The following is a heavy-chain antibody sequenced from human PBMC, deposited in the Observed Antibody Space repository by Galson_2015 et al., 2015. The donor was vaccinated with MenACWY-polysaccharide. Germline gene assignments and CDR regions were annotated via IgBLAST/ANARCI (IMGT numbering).Heavy chain of an antibody. CDR2: IWFDGSNK. J-gene: IGHJ4*02. CDR3: AREAAGYSRRCFDY. V-gene: IGHV3-33*01. D-gene: IGHD1-26*01. CDR1: GFTFSSYG. Sequence: SLRLSCAASGFTFSSYGMHWVRQAPGKGLEWVAVIWFDGSNKYYAVSVKGRFTISRDNSKNTLYLQMNSLRAEDTAVYYCAREAAGYSRRCFDYWGQGTLVTVSA.